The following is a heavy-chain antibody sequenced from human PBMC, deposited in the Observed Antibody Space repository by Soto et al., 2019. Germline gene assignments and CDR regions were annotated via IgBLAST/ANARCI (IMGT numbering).Heavy chain of an antibody. CDR1: GFTFSNAW. CDR3: TTDSYSTIIIVRFDY. V-gene: IGHV3-15*07. J-gene: IGHJ4*01. Sequence: GGSLRLSCAASGFTFSNAWINWVRQAPGKGLEWVGRIKSKTDGGTTDFAEPVKGRFAISRDDSDNMVYLQMSSLKIEDTAVYYCTTDSYSTIIIVRFDYWGHGTLVTVSS. D-gene: IGHD3-22*01. CDR2: IKSKTDGGTT.